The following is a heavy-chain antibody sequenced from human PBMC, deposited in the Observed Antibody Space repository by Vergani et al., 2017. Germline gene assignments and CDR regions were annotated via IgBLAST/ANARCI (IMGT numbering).Heavy chain of an antibody. CDR1: GYTFTSYG. CDR3: ARDTRWASVGATGNWFDP. V-gene: IGHV1-18*01. D-gene: IGHD1-26*01. Sequence: QVQLVQSGAEVKKPGASVKVSCKASGYTFTSYGISWVRQAPGQGLEWMGWISAYNGNTNYAQKLQGRVTMTTDTSTNTAYMELRSLRSDDTAVYYCARDTRWASVGATGNWFDPWGQGTLVTVSS. CDR2: ISAYNGNT. J-gene: IGHJ5*02.